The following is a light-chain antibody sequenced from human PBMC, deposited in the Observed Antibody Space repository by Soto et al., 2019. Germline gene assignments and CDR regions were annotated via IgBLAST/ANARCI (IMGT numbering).Light chain of an antibody. CDR3: QQYNGWPIT. J-gene: IGKJ5*01. CDR2: GAS. V-gene: IGKV3-15*01. CDR1: QSVGNN. Sequence: IVMTQSPGTLSVCRGGRVAISRRASQSVGNNLAWHQQKPGQAPRLLIYGASTRATGFPARFSDRRSGTEFTLTLSRLKSEDFSVYYGQQYNGWPITFGQGTRVEIK.